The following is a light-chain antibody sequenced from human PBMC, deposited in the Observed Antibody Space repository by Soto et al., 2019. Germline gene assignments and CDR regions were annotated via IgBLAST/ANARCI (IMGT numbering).Light chain of an antibody. V-gene: IGKV3-20*01. J-gene: IGKJ1*01. CDR3: QQYGSSPWT. CDR1: QSVSIY. CDR2: DAS. Sequence: EIVLTHSPATLSFSPLEIATLSCRASQSVSIYLAWYQQRPGQAPRLLIYDASSRATGIPDRFSGSGSGTDFTLTISRLEPEDFAVYYCQQYGSSPWTFGQGTKVDIK.